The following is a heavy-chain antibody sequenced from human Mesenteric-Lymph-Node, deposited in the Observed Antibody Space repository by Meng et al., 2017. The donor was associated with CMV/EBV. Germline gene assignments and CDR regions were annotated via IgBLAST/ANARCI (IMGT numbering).Heavy chain of an antibody. J-gene: IGHJ4*02. V-gene: IGHV3-21*01. CDR1: GFIVSSNY. CDR2: ISTGTSHV. CDR3: ARDSPSTSCYDY. Sequence: GGSLRLSCAASGFIVSSNYMSWVRQAPGEGLEWVSSISTGTSHVFYADSVKGRFTISRDNAKNSVYLQMNSLRAEDTAVYYCARDSPSTSCYDYWGQGTLVTVSS. D-gene: IGHD2-2*01.